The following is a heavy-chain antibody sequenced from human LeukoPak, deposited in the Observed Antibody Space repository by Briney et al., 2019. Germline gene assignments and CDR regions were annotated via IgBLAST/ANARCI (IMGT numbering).Heavy chain of an antibody. J-gene: IGHJ3*02. CDR3: ARADTAMPNDAFDI. V-gene: IGHV1-69*05. CDR2: IIPIFGTA. D-gene: IGHD5-18*01. Sequence: GSSVKVSCKASGGTFSSYAISWVRQAPGQGLEWMGGIIPIFGTANYAQKFQGRVTITTDESTSTAYMELSSLRSEDTAVYYCARADTAMPNDAFDIWGQGTMVTVSS. CDR1: GGTFSSYA.